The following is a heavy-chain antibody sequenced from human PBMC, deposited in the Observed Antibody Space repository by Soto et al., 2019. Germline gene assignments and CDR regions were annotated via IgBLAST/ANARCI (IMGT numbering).Heavy chain of an antibody. CDR1: GFTFSSYA. J-gene: IGHJ4*02. CDR3: AKDEYFSSTSCYNEILFDY. CDR2: ISGSGGST. Sequence: EVQLLESGGGLVQPGGSLRLSCAASGFTFSSYAMSWVRQAPGKGLEWVSAISGSGGSTYYADSVKGRFTISRDNSKNTLYLQMNSLRAEDTAVYYCAKDEYFSSTSCYNEILFDYWGQGTLVTVSS. D-gene: IGHD2-2*02. V-gene: IGHV3-23*01.